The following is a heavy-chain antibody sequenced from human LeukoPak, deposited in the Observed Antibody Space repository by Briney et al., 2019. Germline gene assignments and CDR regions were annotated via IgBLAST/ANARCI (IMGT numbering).Heavy chain of an antibody. CDR2: ISSSRSYI. Sequence: GGSLRLSCAASGFTCSTYSMNCVRQAPGKGLEWVSFISSSRSYIFFADSVRGRFTISRDNAKNTLYLQMNSLRVEDMAVYYCARDGEGAFDIWGQGTMVTVSS. D-gene: IGHD7-27*01. CDR1: GFTCSTYS. CDR3: ARDGEGAFDI. J-gene: IGHJ3*02. V-gene: IGHV3-21*01.